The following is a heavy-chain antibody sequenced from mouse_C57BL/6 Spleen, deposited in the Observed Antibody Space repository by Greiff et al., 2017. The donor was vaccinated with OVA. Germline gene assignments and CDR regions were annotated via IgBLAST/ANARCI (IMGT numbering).Heavy chain of an antibody. J-gene: IGHJ3*01. V-gene: IGHV1-15*01. D-gene: IGHD3-3*01. CDR2: IDPETGGT. CDR3: TREGGTWFAY. Sequence: VQLQPSGAELVRPGASVTLSCKASGYTFTDYEMHWVKQTPVHGLEWIGAIDPETGGTAYNQKFKGKAILTADKSSSTAYMALRSLTSEDSAVYYCTREGGTWFAYWGQGTLVTVSA. CDR1: GYTFTDYE.